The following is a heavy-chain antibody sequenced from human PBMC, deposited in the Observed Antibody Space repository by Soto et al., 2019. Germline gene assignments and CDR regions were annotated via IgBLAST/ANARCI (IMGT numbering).Heavy chain of an antibody. V-gene: IGHV3-48*03. CDR1: GFTFSSYE. CDR3: ARADYYYSMDV. J-gene: IGHJ6*02. Sequence: PGGSLRLSCAASGFTFSSYEMNWVRQAPGKGLEWVSYISSSGSTIYYADSVKGRFTISRDNAKNSLYLQMNSLRAEDTAVYYCARADYYYSMDVWGQGTTVTVSS. CDR2: ISSSGSTI.